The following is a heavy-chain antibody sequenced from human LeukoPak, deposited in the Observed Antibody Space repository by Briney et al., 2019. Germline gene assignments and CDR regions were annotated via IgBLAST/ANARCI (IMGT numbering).Heavy chain of an antibody. CDR3: ARAKRGYSYGYYHYFDY. J-gene: IGHJ4*02. CDR1: GLTFSDYY. Sequence: GGSLRLSCAASGLTFSDYYMSWIRQAPGKGLEWVSYISTSGSTIYYADSLKGRFTISRDNAKNSLYLQMNSLRAEDTAVYYCARAKRGYSYGYYHYFDYWGQGTLVTVSS. CDR2: ISTSGSTI. D-gene: IGHD5-18*01. V-gene: IGHV3-11*01.